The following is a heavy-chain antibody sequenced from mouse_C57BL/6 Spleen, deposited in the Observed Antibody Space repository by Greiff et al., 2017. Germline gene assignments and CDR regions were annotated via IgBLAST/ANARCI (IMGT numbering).Heavy chain of an antibody. CDR2: IDPEDGDT. J-gene: IGHJ2*01. D-gene: IGHD2-1*01. CDR1: GFNIKDYY. V-gene: IGHV14-1*01. Sequence: VQLQQSGAELVRPGASVKLSCTASGFNIKDYYMHWVKQRPEQGLEWIGRIDPEDGDTEYAPKFPGKATMTADTSSNTAYLQLSSLTSEDTAVYYCTTWVYGNYVGPYYWGQGTTLTVSS. CDR3: TTWVYGNYVGPYY.